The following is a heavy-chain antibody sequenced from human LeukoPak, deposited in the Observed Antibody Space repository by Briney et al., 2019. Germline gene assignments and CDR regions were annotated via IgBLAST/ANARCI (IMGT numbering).Heavy chain of an antibody. J-gene: IGHJ1*01. V-gene: IGHV3-33*01. CDR2: IWYDGSSE. Sequence: GGSLRLSCAASGFSFSTYGMHWVRQAPGKGLEWVAIIWYDGSSEYYADSVKGRFTISRDSSKNTLYLEMNTLRAEDTAVYYCARDRSGSVAGIRYGDFQHWGQGTLVTVSS. D-gene: IGHD6-19*01. CDR1: GFSFSTYG. CDR3: ARDRSGSVAGIRYGDFQH.